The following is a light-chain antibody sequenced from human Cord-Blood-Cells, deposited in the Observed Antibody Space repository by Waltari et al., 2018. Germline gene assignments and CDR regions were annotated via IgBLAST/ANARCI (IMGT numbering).Light chain of an antibody. J-gene: IGKJ2*01. CDR2: AAS. CDR3: QQSYSTPYT. CDR1: QSISSH. V-gene: IGKV1-39*01. Sequence: DIQMTQSPSSLSAYVGERVTITCRASQSISSHLNWYQQKPGKAPKLLIYAASSLQSGVPSRFSGSGSGTDFTLTISSLQPEDFATYYCQQSYSTPYTFGQGTKLEIK.